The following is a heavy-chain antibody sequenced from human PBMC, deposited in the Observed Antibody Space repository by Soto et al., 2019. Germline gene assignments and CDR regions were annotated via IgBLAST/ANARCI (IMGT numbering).Heavy chain of an antibody. Sequence: GGSLRLSCAASGFTFSSYGMHWVRQAPGKGLEWVAVISYDRSNKYYADSVKGRFTISRDNSKNTLYLQMNSLRAEDTAVYYCAKSRDYFDWLSYFDYWGQGTLVTVSS. J-gene: IGHJ4*02. V-gene: IGHV3-30*18. CDR2: ISYDRSNK. CDR1: GFTFSSYG. CDR3: AKSRDYFDWLSYFDY. D-gene: IGHD3-9*01.